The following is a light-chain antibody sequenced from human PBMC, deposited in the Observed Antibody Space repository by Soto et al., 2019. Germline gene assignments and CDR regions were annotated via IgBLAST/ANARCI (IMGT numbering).Light chain of an antibody. CDR1: QSISTW. J-gene: IGKJ1*01. V-gene: IGKV1-5*03. CDR2: TAS. CDR3: QQDNSAWT. Sequence: DIQMTQSPSTLSASVGDRVTITCRASQSISTWLAWYQQKPGKAPKLLIYTASNLEGGVPSRFSGSGSGTEFTLTISSLQPDDFATYYCQQDNSAWTFGQGTKVELK.